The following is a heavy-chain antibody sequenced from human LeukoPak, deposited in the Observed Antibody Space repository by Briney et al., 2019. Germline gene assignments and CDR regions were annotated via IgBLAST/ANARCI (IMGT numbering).Heavy chain of an antibody. CDR2: MYSSGTT. D-gene: IGHD3-10*01. CDR1: GGSISSGSYS. Sequence: SQTLSLTCTVSGGSISSGSYSWNWIRQPAGKGLEWIGRMYSSGTTYYNPSLKSRVTISVDTSKNQFSLKLSSVTAADTAVYYCARGGYGSGWDYMDVWGKGTTVTVSS. CDR3: ARGGYGSGWDYMDV. J-gene: IGHJ6*03. V-gene: IGHV4-61*02.